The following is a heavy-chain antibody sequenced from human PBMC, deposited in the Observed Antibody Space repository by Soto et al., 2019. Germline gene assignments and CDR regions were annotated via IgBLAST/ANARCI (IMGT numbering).Heavy chain of an antibody. J-gene: IGHJ4*02. CDR2: IYHSGST. CDR1: GGSISSSNW. CDR3: ARWWFGELSHDFDY. V-gene: IGHV4-4*02. Sequence: PSETLSLTCAVSGGSISSSNWWSWVRQPPGKGLEWIGEIYHSGSTNYNPSLKSRVTISVDKSKNQFSLKLSSVTAADTAVYYCARWWFGELSHDFDYWGQGTLVTVSS. D-gene: IGHD3-10*01.